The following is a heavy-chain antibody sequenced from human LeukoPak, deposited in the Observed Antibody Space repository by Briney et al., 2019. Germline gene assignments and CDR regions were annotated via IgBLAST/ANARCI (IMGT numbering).Heavy chain of an antibody. D-gene: IGHD6-13*01. CDR2: INHSGST. J-gene: IGHJ4*02. CDR1: GGSFSGYC. Sequence: PSETLSLTCAVYGGSFSGYCWSWIRQPPGKGLEWIGEINHSGSTNYNPSLKGRVTIPVDTSKNQFSLKLSSVTAADTAVYYCARATKYSSSWYHTRGAVYYFDYWGQGTLVTVSS. CDR3: ARATKYSSSWYHTRGAVYYFDY. V-gene: IGHV4-34*01.